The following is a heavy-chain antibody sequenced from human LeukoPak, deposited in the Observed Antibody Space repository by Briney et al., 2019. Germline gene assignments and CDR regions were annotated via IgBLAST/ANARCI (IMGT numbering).Heavy chain of an antibody. CDR1: GYTFATYD. V-gene: IGHV1-8*01. D-gene: IGHD3-22*01. CDR2: MNPNSGDT. Sequence: ASVKVSCKASGYTFATYDITWVRQATGQGLEWMGWMNPNSGDTAYAQKFQGRVAMTRDTSISTAYMELSSLRSEDTAVYYCARGLGDYYDTSDYYYAVPAHWGQGTLVTVSS. J-gene: IGHJ4*02. CDR3: ARGLGDYYDTSDYYYAVPAH.